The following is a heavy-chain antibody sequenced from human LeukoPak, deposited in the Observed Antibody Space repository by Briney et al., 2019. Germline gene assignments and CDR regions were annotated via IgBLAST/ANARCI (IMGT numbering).Heavy chain of an antibody. CDR3: ARAVGATTWNDAFDI. V-gene: IGHV4-34*01. CDR2: INHSGST. CDR1: GGSFSGYY. Sequence: SETLSLTCAVYGGSFSGYYWSWIRQPPGKGLEWIGEINHSGSTNYNPSLKSRVTISVDTSKNQFSLKLSSVTAADTAVYHCARAVGATTWNDAFDIWGQGTMVTVSS. J-gene: IGHJ3*02. D-gene: IGHD1-26*01.